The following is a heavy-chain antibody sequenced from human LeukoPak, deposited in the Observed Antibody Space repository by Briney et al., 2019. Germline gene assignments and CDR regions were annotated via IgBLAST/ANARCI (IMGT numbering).Heavy chain of an antibody. CDR2: INPNSGDT. V-gene: IGHV1-2*02. Sequence: ASVKVSCKASGYTFTAYYMHWVRQAPGQGLEWMGWINPNSGDTNYAQNFQGRVTMTRDTSIRTVNMELSRLTSDDTAVYYCARESSGWQCNWFDPWGQGTLVTVSS. J-gene: IGHJ5*02. CDR1: GYTFTAYY. CDR3: ARESSGWQCNWFDP. D-gene: IGHD6-19*01.